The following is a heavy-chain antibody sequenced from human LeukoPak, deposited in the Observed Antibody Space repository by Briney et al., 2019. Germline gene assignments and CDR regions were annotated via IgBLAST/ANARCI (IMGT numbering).Heavy chain of an antibody. Sequence: GGSLRLSCAASGFTFSNSAMTWVRQVPGKGLEWVSGISNSGDATYYADSVKGRFTIARDNFKNTLYLQMNSLRAEDTAVYYCARVGYSSSWSPSDYWGQGALVTVSS. V-gene: IGHV3-23*01. CDR1: GFTFSNSA. D-gene: IGHD6-13*01. CDR2: ISNSGDAT. CDR3: ARVGYSSSWSPSDY. J-gene: IGHJ4*02.